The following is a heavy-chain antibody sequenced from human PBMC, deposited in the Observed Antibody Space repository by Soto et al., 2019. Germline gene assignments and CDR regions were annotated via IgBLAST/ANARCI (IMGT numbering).Heavy chain of an antibody. CDR1: GYTLTELS. CDR2: FDPEDGET. CDR3: ATEGYAWGSYRLFFAFDI. D-gene: IGHD3-16*02. V-gene: IGHV1-24*01. J-gene: IGHJ3*02. Sequence: ASVKVSCKVSGYTLTELSMHWVRQAPGKGLEWMGGFDPEDGETIYAQKFQGRVTMTEDTSTDTAYMELSSLRSEDTAVYYCATEGYAWGSYRLFFAFDIWGQETMVTVSS.